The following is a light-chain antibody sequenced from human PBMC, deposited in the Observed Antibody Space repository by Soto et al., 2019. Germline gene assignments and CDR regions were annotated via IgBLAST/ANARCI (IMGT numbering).Light chain of an antibody. J-gene: IGKJ5*01. Sequence: IQLTQSPSSRSASVGDRVTITCRASQGISSYLAWYQQKPGKAPKLLIYVASTLQSGVPSRFSGSGSGTDFTLTISSLQPEDFATYYCQQLNSYPRVTFGQGTRLEIK. V-gene: IGKV1-9*01. CDR1: QGISSY. CDR3: QQLNSYPRVT. CDR2: VAS.